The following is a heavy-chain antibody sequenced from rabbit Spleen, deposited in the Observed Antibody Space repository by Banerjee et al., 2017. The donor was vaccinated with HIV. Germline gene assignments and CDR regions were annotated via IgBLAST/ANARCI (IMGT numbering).Heavy chain of an antibody. CDR3: ARDTGTSFSTYGMDL. J-gene: IGHJ3*01. CDR1: GFSFNSGYD. V-gene: IGHV1S45*01. D-gene: IGHD8-1*01. Sequence: QEQLEESAGGLVQPGGSLKLSCKASGFSFNSGYDMCWVRQAPGKGLEWIACVYAGSSGSTYSATWAKGRFTISKTSSTTVTLQMTSLTAADTATYFCARDTGTSFSTYGMDLWGQGTLVTVS. CDR2: VYAGSSGST.